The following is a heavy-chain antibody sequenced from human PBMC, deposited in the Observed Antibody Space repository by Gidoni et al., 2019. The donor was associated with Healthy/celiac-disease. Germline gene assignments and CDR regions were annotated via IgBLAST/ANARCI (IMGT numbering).Heavy chain of an antibody. Sequence: QVQLVASGGGVVQPGRSLRLSCAASGFTFSSYAMHWVRQAPGKGLEWVAVISYDGSNKYYADSVKGRFTISRDNSKNTLYLQMNSLRAEDTAVYYCAREGPNYYYGMDVWGQGTTVTVSS. CDR3: AREGPNYYYGMDV. J-gene: IGHJ6*02. CDR1: GFTFSSYA. V-gene: IGHV3-30-3*01. CDR2: ISYDGSNK.